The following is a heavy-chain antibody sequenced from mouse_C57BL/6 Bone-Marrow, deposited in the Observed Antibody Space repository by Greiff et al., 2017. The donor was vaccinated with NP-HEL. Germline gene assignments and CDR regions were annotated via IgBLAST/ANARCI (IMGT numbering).Heavy chain of an antibody. Sequence: VQLVESGPGLVAPSQSLSITCTVSGFSLTSYAISWVRQPPGKGLEWLGVIWTGGGTNYNSALKSRLSISKDNSKSQVFLKMNSLQTDDTARYYCARNSYYYGRRALYYYAMDYWGQGTSVTVSS. CDR2: IWTGGGT. CDR3: ARNSYYYGRRALYYYAMDY. CDR1: GFSLTSYA. D-gene: IGHD1-1*01. J-gene: IGHJ4*01. V-gene: IGHV2-9-1*01.